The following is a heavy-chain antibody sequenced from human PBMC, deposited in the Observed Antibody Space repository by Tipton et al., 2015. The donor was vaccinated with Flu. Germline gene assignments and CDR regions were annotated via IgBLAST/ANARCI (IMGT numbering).Heavy chain of an antibody. V-gene: IGHV4-61*02. J-gene: IGHJ3*02. CDR3: ARMGDAFDI. CDR2: IYTSGST. CDR1: GGSISSGSYY. Sequence: TLSLTCTLSGGSISSGSYYWSWIRQPAGKGLEWIGRIYTSGSTNYNPSLKSRDTISVDTSKNQFSLKLSSVTASDTAVYYGARMGDAFDIWGQGTMVTVSS. D-gene: IGHD3-16*01.